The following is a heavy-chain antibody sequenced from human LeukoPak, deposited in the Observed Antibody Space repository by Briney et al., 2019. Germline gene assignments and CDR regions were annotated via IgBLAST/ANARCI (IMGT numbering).Heavy chain of an antibody. CDR3: ARTQGVYYGGNSGAFDI. CDR1: GYTFTSYA. Sequence: ASVKVSCTASGYTFTSYAMHWVRQAPGQRPEWMGWINAGKGNTKYSQKFQGRVTITRDTSASTAYMEVSSLRSGDTAVYHCARTQGVYYGGNSGAFDIWGQGTVVTVSS. CDR2: INAGKGNT. V-gene: IGHV1-3*01. D-gene: IGHD4-23*01. J-gene: IGHJ3*02.